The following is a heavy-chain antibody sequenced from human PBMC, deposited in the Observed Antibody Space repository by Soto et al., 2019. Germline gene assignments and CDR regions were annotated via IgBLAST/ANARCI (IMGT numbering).Heavy chain of an antibody. J-gene: IGHJ4*02. V-gene: IGHV4-30-2*01. D-gene: IGHD2-2*01. CDR1: GDSMSRGGYS. CDR3: ARVSRYCTSICCPPYFDY. Sequence: PSETLSLTCIVSGDSMSRGGYSWSWIRQTPGKGLEWIGHIYHTGSTYYNPCLETRVTISVDMSKNQFSLRLTSVTAADTAVHYSARVSRYCTSICCPPYFDYWGQGILVTVSS. CDR2: IYHTGST.